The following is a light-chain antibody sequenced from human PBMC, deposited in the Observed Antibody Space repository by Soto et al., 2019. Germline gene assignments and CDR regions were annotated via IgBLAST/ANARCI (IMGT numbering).Light chain of an antibody. V-gene: IGKV3-20*01. J-gene: IGKJ1*01. CDR2: GVS. Sequence: ENVLTQSPGTLSLSQGERATLSCRASQSISSGYLAWFQQKPGQAPRLLIYGVSSRATGIPDRFSGSGSGTDFTLTISRLEPEDFAVYYCHQYGGLWTFGQGTKVEIK. CDR1: QSISSGY. CDR3: HQYGGLWT.